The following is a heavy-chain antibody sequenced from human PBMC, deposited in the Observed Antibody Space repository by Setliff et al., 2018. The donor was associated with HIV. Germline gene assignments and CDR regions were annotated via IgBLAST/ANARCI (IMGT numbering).Heavy chain of an antibody. CDR3: ARVWLYYYGSGPEAPFDY. CDR1: GYPFSGYY. J-gene: IGHJ4*02. V-gene: IGHV1-2*06. Sequence: ASVKVSCKASGYPFSGYYMHWVRQAPGQGLEWMGRINPSSGDTNYAQKFQGRVTMTRDTSISTAYMELSRLRSDDTAVYYCARVWLYYYGSGPEAPFDYLGQGTLVTVSS. CDR2: INPSSGDT. D-gene: IGHD3-10*01.